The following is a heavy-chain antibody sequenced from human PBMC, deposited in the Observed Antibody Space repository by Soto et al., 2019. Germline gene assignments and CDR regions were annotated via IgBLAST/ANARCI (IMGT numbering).Heavy chain of an antibody. CDR2: IKSKNDGGTT. V-gene: IGHV3-15*07. J-gene: IGHJ4*01. Sequence: GGSLSLSCAASGFNFITAWMNWVRQAPGKGLEWVGRIKSKNDGGTTDYAAPVKGRFTISRDDSKNTVYLQMNSLRTEDTALYYCAADLPGHGGGYEFDYWGQGTPVTVSS. CDR3: AADLPGHGGGYEFDY. D-gene: IGHD2-15*01. CDR1: GFNFITAW.